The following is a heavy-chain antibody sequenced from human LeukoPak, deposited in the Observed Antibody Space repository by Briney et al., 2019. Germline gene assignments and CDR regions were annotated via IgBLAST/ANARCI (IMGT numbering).Heavy chain of an antibody. CDR3: ARGLEYFHYYMDV. D-gene: IGHD3-3*01. J-gene: IGHJ6*03. V-gene: IGHV4-34*01. CDR2: IYHSGST. Sequence: SEALSLTCAVHVGSFSGYYWSCIRQTPGGGLEWIGEIYHSGSTNYNTLSKSRVNISVATSRNQFSLKLSSVTAADTAVYYCARGLEYFHYYMDVWGKGTTVTVSS. CDR1: VGSFSGYY.